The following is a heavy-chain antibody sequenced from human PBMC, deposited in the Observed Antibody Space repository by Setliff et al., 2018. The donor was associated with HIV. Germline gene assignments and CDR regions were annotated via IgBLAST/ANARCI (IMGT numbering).Heavy chain of an antibody. CDR2: ISTYNGNT. D-gene: IGHD2-15*01. CDR1: GYTFRSYG. Sequence: GASVMVSCKASGYTFRSYGISWVRQAPGQGLEWMGWISTYNGNTNYAQKVQGRVTMTTDTSTSTAYMELRSLRSDDTAVYYCARDPTSGSCYGDYWGQGTLVTVSS. CDR3: ARDPTSGSCYGDY. V-gene: IGHV1-18*01. J-gene: IGHJ4*02.